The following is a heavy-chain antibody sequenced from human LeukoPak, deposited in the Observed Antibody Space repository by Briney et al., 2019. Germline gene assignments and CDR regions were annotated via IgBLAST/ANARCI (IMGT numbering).Heavy chain of an antibody. D-gene: IGHD2-2*01. J-gene: IGHJ3*02. CDR3: ALGIVVAKDAFDI. V-gene: IGHV5-51*01. CDR2: IHPGDSDT. CDR1: GYSFTSYW. Sequence: GESLKISCKGSGYSFTSYWIGWVRQMPGKGLEWMGIIHPGDSDTGYSPSFQGQVTISADKSISTAYLQWSSLKASDTAMYYCALGIVVAKDAFDIWGQGTMVTVSS.